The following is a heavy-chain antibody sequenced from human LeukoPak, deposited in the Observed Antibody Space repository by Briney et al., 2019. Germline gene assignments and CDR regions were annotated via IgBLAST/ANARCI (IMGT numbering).Heavy chain of an antibody. CDR1: GYTFTRYY. J-gene: IGHJ6*03. CDR3: ARDLFWNDEAYYYYYMDV. Sequence: ASVKVSCKASGYTFTRYYMHWVRQAPGQGLEWMGWINPNSGGTNYAQKFQGRVTMTRDTSISTAYMELSRLRSDDTAVYYCARDLFWNDEAYYYYYMDVWGKGTTVTVSS. V-gene: IGHV1-2*02. D-gene: IGHD1-1*01. CDR2: INPNSGGT.